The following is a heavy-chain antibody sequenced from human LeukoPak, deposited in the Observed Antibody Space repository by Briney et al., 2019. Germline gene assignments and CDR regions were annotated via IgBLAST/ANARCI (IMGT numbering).Heavy chain of an antibody. Sequence: PGGSLRLSCAASGFTFSSYAMSWVRQAPGKGLEWVSTFSGSGGSTHYADSVKGRFTISRDNSKNTLYLQMNSLRAEDTAVYYCANGAYGSSWYVNYYYMDVWGKGTTVTVSS. V-gene: IGHV3-23*01. J-gene: IGHJ6*03. CDR1: GFTFSSYA. D-gene: IGHD6-13*01. CDR2: FSGSGGST. CDR3: ANGAYGSSWYVNYYYMDV.